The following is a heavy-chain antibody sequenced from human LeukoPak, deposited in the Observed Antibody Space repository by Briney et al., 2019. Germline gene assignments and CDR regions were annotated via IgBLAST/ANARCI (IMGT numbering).Heavy chain of an antibody. Sequence: NSGGSLRLSCAASGFTFSSYNMNWVRQAPGKGLEWVSSISSSSSYIYYADSVKGRFTISRDNAKNSLYLQMNSLRAEDTAVYYCARGVFDSSGYYGTDAFDIWGQGTMVTVSS. CDR2: ISSSSSYI. V-gene: IGHV3-21*01. CDR1: GFTFSSYN. J-gene: IGHJ3*02. CDR3: ARGVFDSSGYYGTDAFDI. D-gene: IGHD3-22*01.